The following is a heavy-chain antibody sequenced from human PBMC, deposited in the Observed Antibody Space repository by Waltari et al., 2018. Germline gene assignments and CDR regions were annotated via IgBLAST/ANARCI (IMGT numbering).Heavy chain of an antibody. V-gene: IGHV4-59*01. CDR1: GGSITSDY. Sequence: QVHLQESGSGLVKPSETLSLPCTVSGGSITSDYWSWIRQSPGKGLEWIGYLYDSGNTNYNPSLKSRVTISVDTSKNQFSLKLASVTAADTAVYYCARGGGDYPRNWFDPWGQGTLVTVSS. D-gene: IGHD4-17*01. J-gene: IGHJ5*02. CDR2: LYDSGNT. CDR3: ARGGGDYPRNWFDP.